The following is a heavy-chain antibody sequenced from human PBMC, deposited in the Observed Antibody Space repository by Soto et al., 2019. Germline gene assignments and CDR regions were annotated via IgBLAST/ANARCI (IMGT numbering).Heavy chain of an antibody. J-gene: IGHJ4*02. D-gene: IGHD3-10*01. CDR3: AHKADYYGSGRQLDY. Sequence: QITLKESGPTLVKPTQTLTLTCTFSGFSLSTSGVGVDWIRQPPGKALEWLALIYWDDDKRYSPSLKNRLTITKDTSKDHVVRTMTNMNPVHTATYYCAHKADYYGSGRQLDYWGQGTLVTVSS. CDR1: GFSLSTSGVG. V-gene: IGHV2-5*02. CDR2: IYWDDDK.